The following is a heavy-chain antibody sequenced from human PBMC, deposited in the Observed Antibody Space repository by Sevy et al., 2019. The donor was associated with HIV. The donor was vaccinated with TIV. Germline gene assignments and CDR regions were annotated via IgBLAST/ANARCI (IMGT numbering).Heavy chain of an antibody. D-gene: IGHD4-17*01. V-gene: IGHV3-23*01. CDR2: ISGSGGST. CDR3: AKGGVYGDYSDAFDI. Sequence: GGSLRLSCAASGFTFSSYVMSWVRQAPGKGLEWVSAISGSGGSTYYADSVKGRFTISRDNSKNTLYLQMNSLRAEDTAVYYCAKGGVYGDYSDAFDIWGQGTMVTVSS. CDR1: GFTFSSYV. J-gene: IGHJ3*02.